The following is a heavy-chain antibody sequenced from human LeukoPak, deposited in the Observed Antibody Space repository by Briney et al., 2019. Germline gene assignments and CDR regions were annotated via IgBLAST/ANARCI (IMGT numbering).Heavy chain of an antibody. CDR3: ARRATMVRGIINPSDY. J-gene: IGHJ4*02. V-gene: IGHV5-51*01. CDR1: GYSFTTYW. Sequence: GESLKISCKGSGYSFTTYWIGWVRQMPGKGLEWMGIIYPGDSDTRYSPSFQGQVTISADKSISTAYLQWSSLKASDTAMCYCARRATMVRGIINPSDYWGQGTLVTVSS. D-gene: IGHD3-10*01. CDR2: IYPGDSDT.